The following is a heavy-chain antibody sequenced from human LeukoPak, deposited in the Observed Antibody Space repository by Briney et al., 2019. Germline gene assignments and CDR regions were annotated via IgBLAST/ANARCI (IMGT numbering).Heavy chain of an antibody. Sequence: SETLSLTCTVSGGSISSGDYYWSWIRQPPGKGLEWIGYIYYSGSTYYNPSLKSRLTISVDTSKNQFSLKLSSVTAADTAVYYCARDRGFGMDVWGQGTTVTVSS. J-gene: IGHJ6*02. CDR2: IYYSGST. CDR1: GGSISSGDYY. D-gene: IGHD5-12*01. CDR3: ARDRGFGMDV. V-gene: IGHV4-30-4*01.